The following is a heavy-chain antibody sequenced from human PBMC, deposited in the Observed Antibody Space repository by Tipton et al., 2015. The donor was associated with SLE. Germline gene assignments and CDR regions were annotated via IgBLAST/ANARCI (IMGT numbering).Heavy chain of an antibody. V-gene: IGHV4-34*01. D-gene: IGHD6-13*01. Sequence: TLSLTCAVYGGSFSGYYWSWIRQPPGRGLEWIGEINHSGSTNYNPSLKSRVTISVDTSKNQFSLKLTSMTAADTAVYYCARVLNIPAAGPFAFDIWGQGTMVTVSS. J-gene: IGHJ3*02. CDR1: GGSFSGYY. CDR2: INHSGST. CDR3: ARVLNIPAAGPFAFDI.